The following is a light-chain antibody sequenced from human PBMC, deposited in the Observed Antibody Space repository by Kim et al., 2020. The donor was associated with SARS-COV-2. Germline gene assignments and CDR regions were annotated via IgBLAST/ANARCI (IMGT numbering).Light chain of an antibody. Sequence: QSVLTQPPSVSGAPGQRVTISCTGSSSNIGAPYDVHWYQQLPGTAPKLLIYGNTNRPSGVPDRFSGSKSGTSASLTITGLQAEDEADYYCQSYDSSQSGSACVFGTGTKVTVL. CDR1: SSNIGAPYD. J-gene: IGLJ1*01. V-gene: IGLV1-40*01. CDR3: QSYDSSQSGSACV. CDR2: GNT.